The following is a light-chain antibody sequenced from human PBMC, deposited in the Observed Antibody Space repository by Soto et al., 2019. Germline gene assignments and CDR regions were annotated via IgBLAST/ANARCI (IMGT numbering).Light chain of an antibody. CDR3: MQSMQLPLT. J-gene: IGKJ5*01. V-gene: IGKV2D-29*02. CDR2: EVS. CDR1: QSLLHSDGKTH. Sequence: LVMTQTPLSLSVTPGQPASISCKSSQSLLHSDGKTHLYWYLQKPGHSPQLLIYEVSNRFSGAPDRFSGSGSGPDFTLKLSRVEAKDVGISYFMQSMQLPLTFGRGTGLEL.